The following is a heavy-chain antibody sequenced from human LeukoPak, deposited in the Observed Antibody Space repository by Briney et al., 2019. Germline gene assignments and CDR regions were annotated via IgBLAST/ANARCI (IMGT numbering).Heavy chain of an antibody. CDR2: MNPNSGYT. CDR1: GYTVTTYN. D-gene: IGHD6-19*01. CDR3: ARVAGSIDY. J-gene: IGHJ4*02. V-gene: IGHV1-8*03. Sequence: ASVKVSCKAFGYTVTTYNINWVRQATGQGLEWMGWMNPNSGYTGYAQKFQGRVTITRDTSISTAYMELSRLRSEDTAVYYCARVAGSIDYWGQGTLVTVSS.